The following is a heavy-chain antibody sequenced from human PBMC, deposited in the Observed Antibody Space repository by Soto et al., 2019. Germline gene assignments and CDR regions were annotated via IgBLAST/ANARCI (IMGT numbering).Heavy chain of an antibody. J-gene: IGHJ6*03. CDR3: ARESGGATATLDYYYFYMDG. V-gene: IGHV1-2*02. CDR1: GDSFNDYY. Sequence: VQLVQSGAEVKKPGASVKVSCKTSGDSFNDYYIHWVRQAPGQGLEWMGWINPNGGVTKYAQKFRRRVTVTRDTAITKVYMELSSLRHDDTAVYYCARESGGATATLDYYYFYMDGWGKGTTVTVSS. D-gene: IGHD5-12*01. CDR2: INPNGGVT.